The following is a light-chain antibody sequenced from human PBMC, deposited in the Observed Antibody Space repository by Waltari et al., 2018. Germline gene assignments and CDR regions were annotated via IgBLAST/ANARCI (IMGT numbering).Light chain of an antibody. CDR2: DDS. CDR3: SSYTSSSAVV. V-gene: IGLV2-14*03. J-gene: IGLJ3*02. CDR1: SSDVGGYNS. Sequence: QSALTQPASVSGSPGQSITISCTATSSDVGGYNSVSWYQQHPGKAPKLMIYDDSPRHSGVSNHFSGSQSVNTASLTISGLQAEDEADYYCSSYTSSSAVVFGGGTEVTVL.